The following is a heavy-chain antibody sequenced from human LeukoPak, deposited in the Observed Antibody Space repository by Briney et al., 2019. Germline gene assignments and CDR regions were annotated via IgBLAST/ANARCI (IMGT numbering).Heavy chain of an antibody. J-gene: IGHJ6*03. CDR1: GGSFSGYY. CDR3: ARPYHYYMDV. V-gene: IGHV4-34*01. CDR2: IHHSGNT. Sequence: SETLSLTCAVYGGSFSGYYWSWIRQPPGKGLEWIGEIHHSGNTNYNPSLKSRVTISVDKSKNQFSLKLSSVTAADTAVYYCARPYHYYMDVWGKGTTVTVSS.